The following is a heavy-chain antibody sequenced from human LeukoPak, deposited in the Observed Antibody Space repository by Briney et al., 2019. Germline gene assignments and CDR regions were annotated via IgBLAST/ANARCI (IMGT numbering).Heavy chain of an antibody. CDR2: IKPDGGEK. Sequence: GGSLRLSCAASGFTFSSYWMTWVRQAPGTGLQWVANIKPDGGEKYYADSLKGRFTISRDNAKNSLYLQINSLRVEDTAVYYCARGVRIAVADYWGQGTLVTVSS. CDR3: ARGVRIAVADY. D-gene: IGHD6-13*01. CDR1: GFTFSSYW. J-gene: IGHJ4*02. V-gene: IGHV3-7*02.